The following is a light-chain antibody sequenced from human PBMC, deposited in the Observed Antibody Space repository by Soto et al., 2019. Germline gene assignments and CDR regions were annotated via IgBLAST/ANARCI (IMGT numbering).Light chain of an antibody. J-gene: IGKJ1*01. CDR2: AAS. V-gene: IGKV1-9*01. Sequence: DIQLNESPSFLSASVGDRVTITCRASQGISSYLSWYQQKPVKAPKLLIYAASTLQSGVPSRFSGSGSGTEFTLTISSLQPEDFATYYCQQLNSYPWTFGQGTKVDI. CDR1: QGISSY. CDR3: QQLNSYPWT.